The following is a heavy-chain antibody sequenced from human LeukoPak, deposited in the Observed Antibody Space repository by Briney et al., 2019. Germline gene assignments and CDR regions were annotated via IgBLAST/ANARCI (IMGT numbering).Heavy chain of an antibody. CDR2: IIPILGIA. Sequence: ASVKVSCKASGGTFSSYTISWVRQAPGQGLEWMGRIIPILGIANYAQKFQGRVTITADKSTSTAYMELSSLRSEDTAVYYCVRDTQDYYDSSGYPVLWGQGTLVTVSS. J-gene: IGHJ4*02. CDR3: VRDTQDYYDSSGYPVL. V-gene: IGHV1-69*04. CDR1: GGTFSSYT. D-gene: IGHD3-22*01.